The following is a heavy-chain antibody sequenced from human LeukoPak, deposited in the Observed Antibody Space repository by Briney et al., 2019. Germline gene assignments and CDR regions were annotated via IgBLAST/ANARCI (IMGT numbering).Heavy chain of an antibody. CDR2: IYYSGST. J-gene: IGHJ3*02. CDR3: ARLARWDDGDAFDI. D-gene: IGHD1-26*01. Sequence: PSETLSLTCTVSGGSISSSSYYWGWIRQPPGKGLEWIGSIYYSGSTYYNPSLKSRVTISVDTSKNQFSLKLSSVTAADTAVYYCARLARWDDGDAFDIWGQGTMVTVSS. CDR1: GGSISSSSYY. V-gene: IGHV4-39*01.